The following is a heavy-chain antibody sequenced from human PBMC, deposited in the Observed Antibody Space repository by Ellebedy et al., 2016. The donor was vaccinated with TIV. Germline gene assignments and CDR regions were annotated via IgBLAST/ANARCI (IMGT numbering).Heavy chain of an antibody. CDR2: ISHDGSKT. CDR1: AFTFSAYG. CDR3: AKERHPRHPRWMGPTYFDY. J-gene: IGHJ4*02. V-gene: IGHV3-30*18. Sequence: GESLKISCTASAFTFSAYGMHWVRQAPGKGLEWVAVISHDGSKTYYADSVQGRFTTSRDNSNNTLYLQMTSLRTEDTAVYYCAKERHPRHPRWMGPTYFDYWGQGTLVAVSS. D-gene: IGHD4-23*01.